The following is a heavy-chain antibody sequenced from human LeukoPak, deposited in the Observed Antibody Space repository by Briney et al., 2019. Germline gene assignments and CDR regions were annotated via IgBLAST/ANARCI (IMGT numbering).Heavy chain of an antibody. J-gene: IGHJ4*02. Sequence: SETLSLTCTVSGGSISSGDYYWSWIRQPPGKGLEWIGYIYYSGSTYYNPSLKSRVTISVDTSKNQFSLKLSSVTAADTAVYYCARDPSVAGTSYPFDYWGQGTLVTVSS. CDR1: GGSISSGDYY. D-gene: IGHD6-19*01. CDR3: ARDPSVAGTSYPFDY. V-gene: IGHV4-30-4*01. CDR2: IYYSGST.